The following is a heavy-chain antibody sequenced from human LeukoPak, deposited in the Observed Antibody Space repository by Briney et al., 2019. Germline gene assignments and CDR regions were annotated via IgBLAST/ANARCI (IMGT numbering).Heavy chain of an antibody. V-gene: IGHV4-59*02. CDR3: ARGRSSPDY. CDR2: IYYSGST. D-gene: IGHD6-13*01. J-gene: IGHJ4*02. CDR1: GFTVSSNY. Sequence: GSLRLSCAASGFTVSSNYMSWVRQAPGKGLEWIGYIYYSGSTNYNPSLKSRVTISVDTSKNQFSLKLSSVTAADTAVYYCARGRSSPDYWGQGTLVTVSS.